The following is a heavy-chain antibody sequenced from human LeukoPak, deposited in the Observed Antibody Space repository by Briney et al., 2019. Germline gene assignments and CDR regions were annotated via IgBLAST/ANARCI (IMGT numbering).Heavy chain of an antibody. CDR3: ARPDEQQLVRDAFDI. CDR1: GFTFSSYS. D-gene: IGHD6-13*01. J-gene: IGHJ3*02. V-gene: IGHV3-21*01. Sequence: GGSLRLSCAASGFTFSSYSMNWVRQAPGKGLEWVSSISSSSSYIYYADSVKGRFTISRDNAKNSLYLQMSSLRVEDTAVYYCARPDEQQLVRDAFDIWGQGTMVTVSS. CDR2: ISSSSSYI.